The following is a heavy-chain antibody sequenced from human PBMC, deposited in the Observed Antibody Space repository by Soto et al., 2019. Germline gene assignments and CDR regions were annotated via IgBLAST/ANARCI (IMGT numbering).Heavy chain of an antibody. CDR2: IKQDGSEK. CDR1: GFTFSSYW. J-gene: IGHJ3*02. CDR3: AKDITMIVLEAFDI. Sequence: GGSLRLSCAASGFTFSSYWMSWVRQAPGKGLEWVANIKQDGSEKYYVDSVKGRFTISRDNAKNSLYLQMNSLRAEDTAVYYCAKDITMIVLEAFDIWGQGTMVTVSS. D-gene: IGHD3-22*01. V-gene: IGHV3-7*03.